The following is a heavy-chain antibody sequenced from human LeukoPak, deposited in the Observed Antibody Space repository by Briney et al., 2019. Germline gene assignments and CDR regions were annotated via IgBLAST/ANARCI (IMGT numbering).Heavy chain of an antibody. CDR3: ARVSYDSRGYYFDY. D-gene: IGHD3-22*01. CDR2: IYYSGST. Sequence: SETLSLTCTVSGGSISSYYWSWIRQPPGKGLEWIGYIYYSGSTNYNPSLKSRVTISVDTSKNQFSLKLSSVTAADTAVYYCARVSYDSRGYYFDYWGQGTLVTVSS. CDR1: GGSISSYY. V-gene: IGHV4-59*01. J-gene: IGHJ4*02.